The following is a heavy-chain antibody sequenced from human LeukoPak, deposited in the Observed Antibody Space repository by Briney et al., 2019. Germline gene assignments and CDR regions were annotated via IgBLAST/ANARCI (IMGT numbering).Heavy chain of an antibody. CDR3: ARGKSAWFGGADY. CDR2: ISGSGGST. CDR1: GFTFSSYA. V-gene: IGHV3-23*01. D-gene: IGHD3-10*01. J-gene: IGHJ4*02. Sequence: GGSLRLSCAASGFTFSSYAMSWVRQAPGKGLEWVSAISGSGGSTYYADSVKGRFTISRDNAKNSLYLQMNSLRAEDTAVYYCARGKSAWFGGADYWGQGTLVTVSS.